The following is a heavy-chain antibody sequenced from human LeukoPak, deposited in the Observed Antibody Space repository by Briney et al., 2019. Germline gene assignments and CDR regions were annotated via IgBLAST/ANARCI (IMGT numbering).Heavy chain of an antibody. CDR3: AKVRYCSGVNCYPDDN. Sequence: PGGSLRLSCAVSGFTFSDYSMHWVHQAPGKGLNWVAFIRYDGNNKYYADSVKGRFTISRDNSKNMLYLEMNSLSTEDTAVYYCAKVRYCSGVNCYPDDNWGQGTLVTVSS. J-gene: IGHJ4*02. CDR2: IRYDGNNK. V-gene: IGHV3-30*02. CDR1: GFTFSDYS. D-gene: IGHD2-15*01.